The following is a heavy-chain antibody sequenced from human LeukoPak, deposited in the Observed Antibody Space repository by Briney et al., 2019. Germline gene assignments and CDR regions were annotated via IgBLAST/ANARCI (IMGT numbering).Heavy chain of an antibody. CDR3: VRGSYGAYDY. CDR2: ISSSSSTI. Sequence: LGGSLRLSCAASGFTFSSYSMNWVRQAPGKGLEWVSYISSSSSTIYYADSVKGRFTISRDNAKYSLYLQMNSLRAEDTAVYYCVRGSYGAYDYWGQGSLVTVSS. J-gene: IGHJ4*02. D-gene: IGHD4-17*01. V-gene: IGHV3-48*04. CDR1: GFTFSSYS.